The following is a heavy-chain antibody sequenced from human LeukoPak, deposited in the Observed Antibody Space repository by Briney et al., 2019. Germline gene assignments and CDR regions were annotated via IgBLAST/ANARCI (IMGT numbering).Heavy chain of an antibody. V-gene: IGHV3-30*09. CDR3: ARDPLLITVAGTVDQ. Sequence: GGSLSLSCAASGFTFSSYPMHWVRQAPGKGLEWVAVISYDGTNKWYADSEQGRFAISRDNSKNTLYLQMNSLRPEDTAVYYCARDPLLITVAGTVDQWGRGTPVNVFS. J-gene: IGHJ4*02. CDR1: GFTFSSYP. CDR2: ISYDGTNK. D-gene: IGHD6-19*01.